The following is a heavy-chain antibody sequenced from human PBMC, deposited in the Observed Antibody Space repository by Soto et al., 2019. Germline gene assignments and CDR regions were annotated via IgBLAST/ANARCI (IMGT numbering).Heavy chain of an antibody. CDR1: GVTFNRYA. J-gene: IGHJ6*02. CDR3: ARYIPGVRYYGMDV. Sequence: GGSLRLSCAASGVTFNRYAMAWVRQAPGKGPEWVSSISGRGASTYYADSVKGRFTISRDNSGNTLFLEMYSLRAEDTAVYYCARYIPGVRYYGMDVWGQGTTVTVSS. CDR2: ISGRGAST. V-gene: IGHV3-23*01. D-gene: IGHD2-2*01.